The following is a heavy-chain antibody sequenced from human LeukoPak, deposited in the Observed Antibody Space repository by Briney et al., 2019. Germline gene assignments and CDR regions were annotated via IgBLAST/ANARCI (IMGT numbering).Heavy chain of an antibody. D-gene: IGHD1-14*01. Sequence: GGSLRLSCAASGFTFSSYSMNWVRQAPGKGLEWVSSISSSSSYIYCADPVKGRFTISRDNAKNSLYLQMNSLRAEDTAVYYCARGYHGGYWGQGTLVTVSS. V-gene: IGHV3-21*01. J-gene: IGHJ4*02. CDR1: GFTFSSYS. CDR2: ISSSSSYI. CDR3: ARGYHGGY.